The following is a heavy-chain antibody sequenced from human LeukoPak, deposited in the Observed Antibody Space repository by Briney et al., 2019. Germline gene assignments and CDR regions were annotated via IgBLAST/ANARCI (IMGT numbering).Heavy chain of an antibody. CDR2: VNSNGGT. Sequence: SETLSLTCTVSGGSLSTFSWDWIRQPPGQGLEWIGYVNSNGGTYNNPSLKSRVTVSLDMSKNQFSLKRSSATAADTAVYYCARDAGGTWFDPWGQGILVTVSS. J-gene: IGHJ5*02. CDR3: ARDAGGTWFDP. CDR1: GGSLSTFS. V-gene: IGHV4-59*01.